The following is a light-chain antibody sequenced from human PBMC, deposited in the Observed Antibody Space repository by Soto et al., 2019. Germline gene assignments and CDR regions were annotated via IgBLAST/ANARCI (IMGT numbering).Light chain of an antibody. J-gene: IGKJ4*01. V-gene: IGKV1-5*03. CDR3: QQYESYPLT. Sequence: DIQMTQSPSTLSASVGDRVTITCRASQSINSWLAWYQQKPGKAPKLLIHKASSLESGVPSRFSGRGSGTGLTLTFSCLQPDDFATYYCQQYESYPLTFGGGTKVEIK. CDR2: KAS. CDR1: QSINSW.